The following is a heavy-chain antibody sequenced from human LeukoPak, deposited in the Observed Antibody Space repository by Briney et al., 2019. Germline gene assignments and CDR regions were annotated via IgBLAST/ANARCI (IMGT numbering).Heavy chain of an antibody. Sequence: QPGGSLRLSCAASGFTFSSYAMSWVRQAPGKGLQWVSAISGSGGRTYNADSVKGRFTISRDNSKNTLYLQMNSLRAEDTAVYFCAKDNAPSYYYDISGYQGSDYWGQGTLVTVSS. CDR1: GFTFSSYA. CDR3: AKDNAPSYYYDISGYQGSDY. CDR2: ISGSGGRT. D-gene: IGHD3-22*01. J-gene: IGHJ4*02. V-gene: IGHV3-23*01.